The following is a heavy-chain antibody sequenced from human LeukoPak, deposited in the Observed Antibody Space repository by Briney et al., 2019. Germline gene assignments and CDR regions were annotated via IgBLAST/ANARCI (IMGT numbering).Heavy chain of an antibody. CDR2: INPSGGST. CDR1: GYTLTDYY. V-gene: IGHV1-46*01. CDR3: AREIDAFDI. Sequence: ASVKVSCKASGYTLTDYYIHWVRQAPGQGLQWMGIINPSGGSTNYAQKFQGRVTMTRDTSTSTVYMELSSLRSEDTAVYYCAREIDAFDIWGQGTMVTVSS. J-gene: IGHJ3*02.